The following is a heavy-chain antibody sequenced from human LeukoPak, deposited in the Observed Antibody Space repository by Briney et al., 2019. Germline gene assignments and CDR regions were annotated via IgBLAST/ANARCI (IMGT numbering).Heavy chain of an antibody. D-gene: IGHD3-10*01. V-gene: IGHV3-23*01. J-gene: IGHJ4*02. CDR1: GFTFSSYA. Sequence: GRSLRLSCAASGFTFSSYAMSWVRQAPGKGLEWVSAISGSGGSTYYADSVKGRFTISRDNSKNTLYLQMNSLRAEDTAVYYCAKDLRSTLWLPYWGQGTLVTVSS. CDR3: AKDLRSTLWLPY. CDR2: ISGSGGST.